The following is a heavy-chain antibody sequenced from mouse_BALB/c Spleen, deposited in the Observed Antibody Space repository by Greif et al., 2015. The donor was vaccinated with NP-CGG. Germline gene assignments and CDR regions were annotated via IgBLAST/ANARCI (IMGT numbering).Heavy chain of an antibody. Sequence: EVQVVESGGGLVQPGGSLRLSCATSGFTFTDYYMSWVRQPPGKALEWLGFIRNKANGYTTEYSASVKGRFTISRDNSQSILYLQMNTLRAEDSATYYCARDHYDDDLYYAMDYWGQGTSVTVSS. J-gene: IGHJ4*01. D-gene: IGHD2-4*01. CDR3: ARDHYDDDLYYAMDY. CDR1: GFTFTDYY. CDR2: IRNKANGYTT. V-gene: IGHV7-3*02.